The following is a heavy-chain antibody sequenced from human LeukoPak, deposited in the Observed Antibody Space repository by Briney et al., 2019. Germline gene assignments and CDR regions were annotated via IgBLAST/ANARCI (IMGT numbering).Heavy chain of an antibody. Sequence: PGGSLRLSCAASGFTFSSYSMNWVRQAPGKGLEWVSSISSSSSYIYYADSVKGRFTISRDNAKNSLYLQMNSLRAEDTAVCYCARGAHYYDSSGYFDYWGQGTLVTVSS. CDR2: ISSSSSYI. CDR1: GFTFSSYS. D-gene: IGHD3-22*01. J-gene: IGHJ4*02. V-gene: IGHV3-21*01. CDR3: ARGAHYYDSSGYFDY.